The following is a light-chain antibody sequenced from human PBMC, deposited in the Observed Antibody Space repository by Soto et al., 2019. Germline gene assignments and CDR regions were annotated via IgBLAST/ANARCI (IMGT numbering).Light chain of an antibody. V-gene: IGLV1-40*01. CDR3: QSYDSSLSAYV. CDR1: SSNIGFNT. Sequence: QSVLTQPPSTSGTPGQRVTISCSGSSSNIGFNTVNWYQQLPGTAPKLLLYGNSNRPSGVPDRFSGSKSGTSASLAITGLQAEDEADYYCQSYDSSLSAYVFGTGTKVTVL. CDR2: GNS. J-gene: IGLJ1*01.